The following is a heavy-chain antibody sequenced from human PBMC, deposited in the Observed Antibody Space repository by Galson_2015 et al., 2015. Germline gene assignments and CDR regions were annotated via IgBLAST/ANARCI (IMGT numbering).Heavy chain of an antibody. Sequence: SVKVSCKASGYTFTSYGISWVRQAPGQGLEWMGWISAYNGNTNYAQKLQGRVTMTTDTSTSTAHMELRSLRSDDTAVYYCARVPPTKTPNYAFDIWGQGTMVTVSS. CDR2: ISAYNGNT. D-gene: IGHD4-23*01. CDR3: ARVPPTKTPNYAFDI. V-gene: IGHV1-18*01. J-gene: IGHJ3*02. CDR1: GYTFTSYG.